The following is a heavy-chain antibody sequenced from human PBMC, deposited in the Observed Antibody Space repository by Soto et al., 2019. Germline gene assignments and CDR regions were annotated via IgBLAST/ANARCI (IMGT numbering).Heavy chain of an antibody. V-gene: IGHV1-18*01. J-gene: IGHJ3*02. CDR3: AREGEDCSGGSCYPFDAFDI. CDR1: GYTFTSYG. CDR2: ISAYNGNT. Sequence: ASVKVSCKASGYTFTSYGISWVRQAPGQGLEWMGWISAYNGNTNYAQKLQGRVTMTTDTSTSTAYMELRSLRSDDTAVYYCAREGEDCSGGSCYPFDAFDIWGQGTMVTVSS. D-gene: IGHD2-15*01.